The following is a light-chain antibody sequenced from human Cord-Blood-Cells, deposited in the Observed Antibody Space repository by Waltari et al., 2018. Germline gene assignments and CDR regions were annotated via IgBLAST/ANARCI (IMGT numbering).Light chain of an antibody. Sequence: SYELTQPPSVSVSPGQTASITCSGDKLGEKYACWYQQKPGQSPLLVIYQNSKRPSGNPERFSGSNSGNTATLTISGTQGMDEADYYCQAWDSSTVVFGGGTKLTVL. CDR3: QAWDSSTVV. J-gene: IGLJ2*01. CDR1: KLGEKY. CDR2: QNS. V-gene: IGLV3-1*01.